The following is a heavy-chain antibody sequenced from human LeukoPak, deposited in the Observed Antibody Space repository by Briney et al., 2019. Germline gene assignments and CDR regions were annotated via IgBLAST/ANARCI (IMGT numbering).Heavy chain of an antibody. Sequence: PSETLSLTCTVSGGSLSSGDYYWSWIRQPPGKGLEWIGYIYYSGSTYYNPSLKSRVTISVDTSKNQFSLKLSFVTAADTAGYYCARVGTYDSSGYYADYWGQGTLVTVSS. D-gene: IGHD3-22*01. V-gene: IGHV4-30-4*08. J-gene: IGHJ4*02. CDR3: ARVGTYDSSGYYADY. CDR1: GGSLSSGDYY. CDR2: IYYSGST.